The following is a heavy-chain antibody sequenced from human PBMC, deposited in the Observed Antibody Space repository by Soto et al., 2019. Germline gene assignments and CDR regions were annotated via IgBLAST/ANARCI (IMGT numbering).Heavy chain of an antibody. CDR3: ARDGHNYGSFDY. V-gene: IGHV4-34*01. CDR2: INHSGRT. Sequence: SETLSLTCAVYGGSFSGYYWSWIRQPPGKGLEWIGEINHSGRTNYNPSLKSRVTISVDTSKNQLSLKLSSVTAADTAVYYCARDGHNYGSFDYWGQGTLVTVS. CDR1: GGSFSGYY. J-gene: IGHJ4*02. D-gene: IGHD5-18*01.